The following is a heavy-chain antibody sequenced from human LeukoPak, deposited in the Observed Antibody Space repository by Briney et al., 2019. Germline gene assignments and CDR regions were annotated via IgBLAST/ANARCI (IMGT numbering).Heavy chain of an antibody. J-gene: IGHJ4*02. CDR3: TRDLTGIQLWSAFDY. CDR1: GYTLTELS. CDR2: FDPEDGET. D-gene: IGHD5-18*01. V-gene: IGHV1-24*01. Sequence: GAAVRVSCKVSGYTLTELSMHWVRQAPGKGLEWMGGFDPEDGETIYAQKFQGRVTMTEDTSTDTAYMELSSLKTEDTAVYYCTRDLTGIQLWSAFDYWGQGTLVTVSS.